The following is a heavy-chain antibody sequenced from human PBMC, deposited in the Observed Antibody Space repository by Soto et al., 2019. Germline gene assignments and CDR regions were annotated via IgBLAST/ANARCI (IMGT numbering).Heavy chain of an antibody. J-gene: IGHJ3*02. Sequence: GESLKISCAASGFTFSSYAMNWVRQAPGKGLEWVSAISADGASTYFADSGKGRFTISRDNSEDTLYLQMNSLKADDTAVYYCAKGQTTLMAFENWGQGTMVTVSS. CDR3: AKGQTTLMAFEN. CDR1: GFTFSSYA. CDR2: ISADGAST. D-gene: IGHD4-4*01. V-gene: IGHV3-23*01.